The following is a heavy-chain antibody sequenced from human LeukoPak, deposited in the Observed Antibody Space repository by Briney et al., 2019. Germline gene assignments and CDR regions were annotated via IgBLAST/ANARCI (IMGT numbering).Heavy chain of an antibody. Sequence: GGSLRLSCAASGFTFSSYGMHWVRRAPGKGLEWVAFIRYDGSNKYYADSVKGRFTISRDNSKNTLYLQMNSLRAEDTAVYYCAKDALGVLMVYATYYFDYWGQGTLVTVSS. CDR2: IRYDGSNK. CDR1: GFTFSSYG. J-gene: IGHJ4*02. CDR3: AKDALGVLMVYATYYFDY. D-gene: IGHD2-8*01. V-gene: IGHV3-30*02.